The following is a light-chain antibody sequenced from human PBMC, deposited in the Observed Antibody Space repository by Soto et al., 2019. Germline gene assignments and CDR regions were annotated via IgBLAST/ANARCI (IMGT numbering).Light chain of an antibody. CDR3: QQTYSLPPVT. CDR1: QSISRY. CDR2: TAS. V-gene: IGKV1-39*01. Sequence: DLQMTQSPSSLSASVGDRVTITCRASQSISRYLSWYQHKPGTAPKLLIYTASSLHTGVPSRFIGSGSGTHFTLTISNLQPDDFATYYCQQTYSLPPVTFGQGTRLEIK. J-gene: IGKJ5*01.